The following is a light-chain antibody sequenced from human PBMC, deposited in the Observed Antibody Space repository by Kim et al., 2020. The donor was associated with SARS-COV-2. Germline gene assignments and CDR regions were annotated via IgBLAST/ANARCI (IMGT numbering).Light chain of an antibody. CDR2: DAS. CDR1: QSVSSNH. V-gene: IGKV3-20*01. CDR3: QQYSSSFRT. Sequence: STGDRAHLSCRDSQSVSSNHLAWYQQRPGQAPRLLIYDASSRATGIPDRFSGSGSGTDFTLTISRREPEDFAVYYCQQYSSSFRTFGQGTTVDIK. J-gene: IGKJ1*01.